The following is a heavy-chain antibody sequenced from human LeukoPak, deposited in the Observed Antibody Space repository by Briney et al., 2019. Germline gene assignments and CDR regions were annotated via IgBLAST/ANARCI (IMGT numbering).Heavy chain of an antibody. D-gene: IGHD3-10*01. Sequence: GGSLRLSCAPSGLTFSSYWMSWVRHAPGKGREWVAYIKQDGSEKYYVDSVKGRFTISRDNAKNALSLQMNSLRAEDTAVYYCARSLCFGELYGAGFDYWGQGTLVTVSS. CDR1: GLTFSSYW. CDR3: ARSLCFGELYGAGFDY. V-gene: IGHV3-7*01. CDR2: IKQDGSEK. J-gene: IGHJ4*02.